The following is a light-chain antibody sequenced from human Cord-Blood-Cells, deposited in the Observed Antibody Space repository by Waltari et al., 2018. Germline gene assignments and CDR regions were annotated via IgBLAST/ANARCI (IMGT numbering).Light chain of an antibody. V-gene: IGKV1-39*01. CDR2: AAS. CDR3: QQSYSTPPIT. CDR1: QSISSY. J-gene: IGKJ5*01. Sequence: DIPMTQSPSSLSASVGDRVTITCRASQSISSYLNWYQQKPGKAPKLLIYAASSLQSGVPSRFSGSVSGTDFTLTISSLQPEDFATYYCQQSYSTPPITFGQGTRLEIK.